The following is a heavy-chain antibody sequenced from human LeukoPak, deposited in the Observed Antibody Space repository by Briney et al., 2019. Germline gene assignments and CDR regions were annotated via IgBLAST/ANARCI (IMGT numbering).Heavy chain of an antibody. CDR3: ARGQEGFDY. Sequence: ASVKVSCKASGYTFTNNYSHWVRQAPGQGLEWMGMIYPRDGSTSYAQNFQGRVTVTRDTSTTTVHMELRGLRSEDTAVYYCARGQEGFDYWGQGTVVTVSS. J-gene: IGHJ4*02. CDR1: GYTFTNNY. CDR2: IYPRDGST. V-gene: IGHV1-46*01.